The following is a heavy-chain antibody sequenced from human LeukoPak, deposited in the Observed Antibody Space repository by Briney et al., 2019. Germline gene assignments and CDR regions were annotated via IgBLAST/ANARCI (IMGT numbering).Heavy chain of an antibody. CDR3: ARGYSSSYRIDY. J-gene: IGHJ4*02. Sequence: GGSLRLSCAASGFTFSIYWMHWLRQGPGKGLVWVSRINTDGSSTTYADSVKGRFTISRDNAKNTLYLQMNSLSAEDTAVYYCARGYSSSYRIDYWGQGTLVTVSS. CDR2: INTDGSST. CDR1: GFTFSIYW. V-gene: IGHV3-74*01. D-gene: IGHD6-6*01.